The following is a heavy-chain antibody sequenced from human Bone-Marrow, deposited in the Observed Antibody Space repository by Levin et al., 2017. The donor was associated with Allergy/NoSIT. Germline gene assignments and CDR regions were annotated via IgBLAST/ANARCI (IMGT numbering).Heavy chain of an antibody. Sequence: EASVKVSCRSSGGTFSSDPISWLRQAPGQGLEWMGGIIPMYRTPNFAQSFQGRLMINADESTSTAFMELTSLRYEDTAIYFCARDHSSTERYFDSWGQGTLVTVSS. V-gene: IGHV1-69*13. CDR1: GGTFSSDP. CDR2: IIPMYRTP. CDR3: ARDHSSTERYFDS. J-gene: IGHJ4*02. D-gene: IGHD2-15*01.